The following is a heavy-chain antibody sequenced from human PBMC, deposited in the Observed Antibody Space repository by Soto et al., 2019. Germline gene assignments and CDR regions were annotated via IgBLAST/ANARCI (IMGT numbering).Heavy chain of an antibody. CDR1: GSTFRNYI. D-gene: IGHD2-15*01. CDR2: ISYDGSNK. V-gene: IGHV3-30-3*01. CDR3: AGGDNYYALGV. J-gene: IGHJ6*02. Sequence: QLQLVESGGGVVQPGRSLRLSCAASGSTFRNYIMHWVRQAPGKGLEWVAFISYDGSNKDYADSVEGRFTISRDNSKSPLYLQLSSLRPEDTDVYYCAGGDNYYALGVWGQGTTVTVSS.